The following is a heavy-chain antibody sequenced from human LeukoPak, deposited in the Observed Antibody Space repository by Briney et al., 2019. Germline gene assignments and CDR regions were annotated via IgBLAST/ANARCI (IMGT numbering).Heavy chain of an antibody. J-gene: IGHJ4*02. D-gene: IGHD2-15*01. V-gene: IGHV3-7*03. Sequence: GGSLRLSCAASGFTLSNYWMTWVRQAPGKGLERVGNIKQDGSQKYYVDSVKGRFTISRDNAKNSLYLQMNSLRADDTAVYYCAKIMALYCSGGSCNEIDYWGQGTLVTVSS. CDR2: IKQDGSQK. CDR3: AKIMALYCSGGSCNEIDY. CDR1: GFTLSNYW.